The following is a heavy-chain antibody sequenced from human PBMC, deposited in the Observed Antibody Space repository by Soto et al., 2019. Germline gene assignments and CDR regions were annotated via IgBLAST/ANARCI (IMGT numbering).Heavy chain of an antibody. V-gene: IGHV1-3*01. CDR3: ARGYCSGGSCYRMYYQFDY. D-gene: IGHD2-15*01. J-gene: IGHJ4*02. Sequence: ASVKVSCKASGYTFTSYAMHWVRQAPGQRLEWMGWINAGNGNTKYSQKFQGRVTITRDTSASTAYMELSSLRSEDTAVYYCARGYCSGGSCYRMYYQFDYWGQGTLVTVSS. CDR1: GYTFTSYA. CDR2: INAGNGNT.